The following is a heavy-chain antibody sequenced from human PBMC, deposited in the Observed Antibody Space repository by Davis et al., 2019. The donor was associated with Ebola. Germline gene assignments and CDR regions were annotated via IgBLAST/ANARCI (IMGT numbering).Heavy chain of an antibody. J-gene: IGHJ5*02. CDR3: AKAPIVVVPAARGDWFDP. CDR2: ISGSGGST. V-gene: IGHV3-23*01. D-gene: IGHD2-2*01. CDR1: GFTFSSYA. Sequence: GESLKISCAASGFTFSSYAMSWVRQAPGKGLEWVSGISGSGGSTYDADSVKGRFTISRDNSKNTLYLQMNSLRAEDTAVYYCAKAPIVVVPAARGDWFDPWGQGTLVTVSS.